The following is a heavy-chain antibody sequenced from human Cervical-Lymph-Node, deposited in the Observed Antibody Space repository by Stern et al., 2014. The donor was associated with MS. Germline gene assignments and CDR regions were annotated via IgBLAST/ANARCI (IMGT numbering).Heavy chain of an antibody. J-gene: IGHJ1*01. CDR2: IIPIFGTA. CDR1: GGTFSSYA. V-gene: IGHV1-69*01. CDR3: ARVIAAAGTAYFQH. Sequence: QVQLVQSGAEVKKPGSSVKVSCKASGGTFSSYAISWVRQAPGQGLEWMGGIIPIFGTANYAQKFQGRVTIPAYESTSTAYMELSSLRSEDTAVYYCARVIAAAGTAYFQHWGQGTLVTVSS. D-gene: IGHD6-13*01.